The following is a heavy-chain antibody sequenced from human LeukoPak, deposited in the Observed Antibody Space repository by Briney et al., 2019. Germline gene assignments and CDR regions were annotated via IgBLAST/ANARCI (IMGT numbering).Heavy chain of an antibody. D-gene: IGHD6-25*01. CDR2: IIPILGIA. V-gene: IGHV1-69*04. J-gene: IGHJ4*02. CDR1: GGTFISYA. CDR3: ARESDSSGIDY. Sequence: SVKDSFLASGGTFISYAVSWVRQAPGQGLEWMGRIIPILGIANYAQKFQGRVTITADKSTSTAYMELSSLRSEDTAVYYCARESDSSGIDYWGQGTLVTVSS.